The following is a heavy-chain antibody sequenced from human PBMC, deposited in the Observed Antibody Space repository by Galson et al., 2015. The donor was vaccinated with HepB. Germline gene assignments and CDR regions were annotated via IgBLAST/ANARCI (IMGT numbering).Heavy chain of an antibody. D-gene: IGHD6-6*01. CDR1: GFTFSSYG. V-gene: IGHV3-30*18. J-gene: IGHJ4*02. CDR2: ISYDGSNK. Sequence: SLRLSCAASGFTFSSYGMHWVRQAPGKGLEWVAVISYDGSNKYYADSVKGRFTISRDNSKNTLYLQMNSLRAEDTAVYYCAKDQGAALFGGRDYWGQGTLVTVSS. CDR3: AKDQGAALFGGRDY.